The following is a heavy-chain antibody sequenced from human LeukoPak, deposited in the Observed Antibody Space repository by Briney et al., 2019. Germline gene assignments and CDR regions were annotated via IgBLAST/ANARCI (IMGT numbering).Heavy chain of an antibody. V-gene: IGHV3-23*01. D-gene: IGHD6-19*01. J-gene: IGHJ6*02. Sequence: RSGGSLRLSCAASGFTFSSYAMSWVRQAPGKGLEWVSAISGSGGSTYYADSVKGRFTISRDNSKNTLYLQMNSLRAEDTAVYYCANRGCYETNYYYYGMDVWGQGTTVIVSS. CDR1: GFTFSSYA. CDR3: ANRGCYETNYYYYGMDV. CDR2: ISGSGGST.